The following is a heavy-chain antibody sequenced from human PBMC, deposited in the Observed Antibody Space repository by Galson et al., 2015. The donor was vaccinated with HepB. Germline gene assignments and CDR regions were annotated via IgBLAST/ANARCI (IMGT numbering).Heavy chain of an antibody. V-gene: IGHV3-64D*06. CDR3: VKDGRGRSRWLQLSRSINGGYHFDY. CDR2: ISSNGGST. J-gene: IGHJ4*02. CDR1: GFTFSSYA. Sequence: SLRLSCAASGFTFSSYAMHWVRQAPGKGLEYVSAISSNGGSTYYADSVKGRFTISRDNSKNTLYLQMSSLRAEDTAVYYCVKDGRGRSRWLQLSRSINGGYHFDYWGQGTLVTVSS. D-gene: IGHD5-24*01.